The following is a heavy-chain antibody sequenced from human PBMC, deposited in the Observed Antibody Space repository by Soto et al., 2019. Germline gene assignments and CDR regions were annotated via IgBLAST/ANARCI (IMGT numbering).Heavy chain of an antibody. Sequence: PSETLSLTCAVSGGSISSGGYSWSWIRQPPGKGLEWIGYIYHSGSTYYNPSLKSRVTISVDRSKNQFSLKLSSVTAADTAVYYCARAWGGYYPRAWGQGTLVTVSS. CDR1: GGSISSGGYS. J-gene: IGHJ5*02. CDR3: ARAWGGYYPRA. V-gene: IGHV4-30-2*01. D-gene: IGHD3-3*01. CDR2: IYHSGST.